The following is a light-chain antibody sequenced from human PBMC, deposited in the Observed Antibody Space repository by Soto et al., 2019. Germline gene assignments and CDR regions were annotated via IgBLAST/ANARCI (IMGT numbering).Light chain of an antibody. CDR3: QQYGSSPRLT. CDR1: QSVSSSY. Sequence: ESVLTQSPGTLSLSPGERATLSCRAIQSVSSSYLAWYQQKPGQAPRLLIYGASSRATGIPDRFSGSGSGTDFTLTISRLEPEDFAVYYCQQYGSSPRLTFGQGTKVDIK. J-gene: IGKJ1*01. CDR2: GAS. V-gene: IGKV3-20*01.